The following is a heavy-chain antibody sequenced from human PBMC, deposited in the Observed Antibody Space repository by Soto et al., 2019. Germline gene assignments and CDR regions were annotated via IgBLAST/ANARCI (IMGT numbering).Heavy chain of an antibody. Sequence: QVQLVQSGAEVKKPGASVKVSCKASGYTFTSYGISWVRQAPGQGLEWMGWISAYNGNTNYAQKLQGRVTMTTDTSTSRAYMELRSLRSDDTAVYYCARETPAGYCSGGSCYEGVSDYWGQGTLVTVSS. CDR1: GYTFTSYG. D-gene: IGHD2-15*01. V-gene: IGHV1-18*01. CDR2: ISAYNGNT. CDR3: ARETPAGYCSGGSCYEGVSDY. J-gene: IGHJ4*02.